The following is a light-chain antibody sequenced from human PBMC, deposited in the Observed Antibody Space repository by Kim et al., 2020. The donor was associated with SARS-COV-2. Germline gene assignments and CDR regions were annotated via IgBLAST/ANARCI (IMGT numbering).Light chain of an antibody. CDR3: QQYDNWPLT. CDR2: GAS. Sequence: VSPGEGATLSCRASQSVSNSLAWYQQRPGQAPRLLIYGASTRATGIPARFSGSGSGTEFTLTITSLQSEDFAVYYCQQYDNWPLTFGGGTKVDIK. CDR1: QSVSNS. J-gene: IGKJ4*01. V-gene: IGKV3-15*01.